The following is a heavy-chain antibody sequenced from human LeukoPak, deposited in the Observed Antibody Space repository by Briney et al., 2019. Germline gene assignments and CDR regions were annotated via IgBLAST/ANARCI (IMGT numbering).Heavy chain of an antibody. CDR2: ISSSGSTI. J-gene: IGHJ6*04. V-gene: IGHV3-48*03. CDR3: ARDRYYYYGMDV. Sequence: GGSLRLSCAASGFTFSSYEMNWVRQSPGKGLEWVSYISSSGSTIYYADSVKGRFTISRENAKNSLYLQMNSLRAEDTAVYYCARDRYYYYGMDVWGKGTTVTVSS. CDR1: GFTFSSYE.